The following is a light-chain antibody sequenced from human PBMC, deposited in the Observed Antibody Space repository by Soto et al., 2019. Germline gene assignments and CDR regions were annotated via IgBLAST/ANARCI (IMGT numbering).Light chain of an antibody. CDR2: GAS. Sequence: DIQMTQSPSSLSASVGDSVTITCRASQSISSWLAWYQQKPGKAPKLLICGASTLQSGVPSRFSGSGSGTDYTLTISSLQPEYFATYYCQQSYRTPTFGQGTKVDIK. CDR1: QSISSW. J-gene: IGKJ1*01. V-gene: IGKV1-39*01. CDR3: QQSYRTPT.